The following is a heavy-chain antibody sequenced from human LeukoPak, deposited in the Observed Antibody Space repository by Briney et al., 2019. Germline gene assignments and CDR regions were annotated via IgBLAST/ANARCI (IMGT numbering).Heavy chain of an antibody. V-gene: IGHV1-8*01. D-gene: IGHD5/OR15-5a*01. CDR1: GYTFTSYD. Sequence: ASVKVSCKASGYTFTSYDINWVRQATGQGLEWMGWMNPNSGNTGYAQKFQGRVTMTRNTSISTAYMELSSLRSEYTAVYYCARARRVVYSVAARYYYMDVWGKGTTVTVSS. J-gene: IGHJ6*03. CDR2: MNPNSGNT. CDR3: ARARRVVYSVAARYYYMDV.